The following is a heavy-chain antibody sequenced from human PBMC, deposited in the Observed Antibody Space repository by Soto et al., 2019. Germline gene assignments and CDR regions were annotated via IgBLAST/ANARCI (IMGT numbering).Heavy chain of an antibody. CDR1: GFTFNKYA. CDR3: ARKAKYERDGAAATGDY. V-gene: IGHV3-21*01. J-gene: IGHJ4*02. D-gene: IGHD6-13*01. Sequence: PGGSLRLSCVASGFTFNKYALAGVRQAPGKGLEWVSAISGSGASTYYADSVKGRFTISRDNAKNSLYLQMNSLRAEDTAVYYCARKAKYERDGAAATGDYWGQGTLVTVSS. CDR2: ISGSGAST.